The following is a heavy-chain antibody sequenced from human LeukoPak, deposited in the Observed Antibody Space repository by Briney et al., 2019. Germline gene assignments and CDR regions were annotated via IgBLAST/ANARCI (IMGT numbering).Heavy chain of an antibody. J-gene: IGHJ4*02. CDR2: INTNTGKP. CDR3: ARGRGAVAGTGNTYYFDY. V-gene: IGHV7-4-1*02. D-gene: IGHD6-19*01. CDR1: GYTFTTYA. Sequence: ASVKVSCKASGYTFTTYAMNWVRQAPGQGLEWMGWINTNTGKPTYTQGFTGRFVFSLDTSVSTAYLPISSLKAEDTAVYYCARGRGAVAGTGNTYYFDYWGEGTLATVSS.